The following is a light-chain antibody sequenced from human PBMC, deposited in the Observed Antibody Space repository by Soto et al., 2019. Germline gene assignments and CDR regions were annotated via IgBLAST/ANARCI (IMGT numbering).Light chain of an antibody. CDR2: DAS. Sequence: EIVLTQSPGTLSLSPGERATLSCRASQSVSSYLAWYQQKPGQAPRLLIYDASNRATGIPARFSGSGSGTDFTLTIGSLEPEDFAVYYCQQRSNWPPITFGQGTRLEI. CDR3: QQRSNWPPIT. J-gene: IGKJ5*01. CDR1: QSVSSY. V-gene: IGKV3-11*01.